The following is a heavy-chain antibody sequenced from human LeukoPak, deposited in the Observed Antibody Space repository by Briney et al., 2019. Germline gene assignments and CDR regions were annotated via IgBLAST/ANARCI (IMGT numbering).Heavy chain of an antibody. D-gene: IGHD3-10*01. CDR2: ISTSGSTI. CDR3: ARDRGRYYYGSGSYYPDY. Sequence: NTGGSLRLSCAGSGFTFSSYAMSWVRQAPGKGLEWVSAISTSGSTIYYADSLKGRFTISRGNAKNSLYLQMNSLRAEDTAVYYCARDRGRYYYGSGSYYPDYWGQGTLVTVPS. J-gene: IGHJ4*02. CDR1: GFTFSSYA. V-gene: IGHV3-21*04.